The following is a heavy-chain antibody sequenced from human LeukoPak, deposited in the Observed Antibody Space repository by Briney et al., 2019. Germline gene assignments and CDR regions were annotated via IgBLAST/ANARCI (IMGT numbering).Heavy chain of an antibody. CDR3: ARASEGSAFDI. Sequence: ASVKVSCKASGYTFTSYGISWVRQAPGQGLEWMGWISAYNGNTNYAQKLQGRVTMTTDTSTSTVYMELSSLRSEDTAVYYCARASEGSAFDIWGQGTMVTVSS. D-gene: IGHD3-10*01. J-gene: IGHJ3*02. V-gene: IGHV1-18*01. CDR2: ISAYNGNT. CDR1: GYTFTSYG.